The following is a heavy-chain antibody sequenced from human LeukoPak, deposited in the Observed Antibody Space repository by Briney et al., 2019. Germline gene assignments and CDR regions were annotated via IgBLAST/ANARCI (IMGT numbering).Heavy chain of an antibody. CDR1: GYIFTNYY. CDR2: INPSGGST. J-gene: IGHJ3*02. D-gene: IGHD4-23*01. Sequence: ASVKASCKASGYIFTNYYMHWVRQAPGQGLEWMGIINPSGGSTSYAQKFQGRVTMTRDTSTSTVFMELSSLRSEDTAVYYCARVVTSLSGTSHADGFDIWGQGTMVTVSS. CDR3: ARVVTSLSGTSHADGFDI. V-gene: IGHV1-46*01.